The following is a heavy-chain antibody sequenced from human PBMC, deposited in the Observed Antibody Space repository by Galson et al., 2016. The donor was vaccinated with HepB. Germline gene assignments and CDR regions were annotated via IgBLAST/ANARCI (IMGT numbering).Heavy chain of an antibody. Sequence: CAISGDSVSSRTAAWHWIRQSPSRGLEWLARTQYRSKLESHYADSVRSRVTVIPDTSKNLLTLQVNSVSPEDTAVYYCVKGPPAYHYYGMDVWGQGTPVTVSS. CDR3: VKGPPAYHYYGMDV. V-gene: IGHV6-1*01. CDR2: TQYRSKLES. CDR1: GDSVSSRTAA. J-gene: IGHJ6*02.